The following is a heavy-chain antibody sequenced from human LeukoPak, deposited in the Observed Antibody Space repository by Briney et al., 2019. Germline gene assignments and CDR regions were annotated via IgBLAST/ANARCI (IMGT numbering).Heavy chain of an antibody. Sequence: SETLSLTCTVSGGSVSNSGYYWGWIRQPPGKGLEWIGNIYYSGSAYYNPSLRSRVTISVDTSKNQFSLKLSSVTAADTAVYYCARLDYFWSGSYADWGQGTLVTVSS. V-gene: IGHV4-39*01. CDR2: IYYSGSA. CDR1: GGSVSNSGYY. CDR3: ARLDYFWSGSYAD. D-gene: IGHD3-3*01. J-gene: IGHJ4*02.